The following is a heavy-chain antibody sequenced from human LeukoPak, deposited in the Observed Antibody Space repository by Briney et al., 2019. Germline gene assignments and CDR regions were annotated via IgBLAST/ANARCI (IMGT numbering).Heavy chain of an antibody. Sequence: SETLSLTCIVSSGSISSYYWSWVRQPAGKGLEWIGHIYTSESTNYNPSLKSRVTMSLDTTKNQFSLRLSSVTAADTAVYYCARVGYDSSGYYSALDYWGQGTLVTVSS. D-gene: IGHD3-22*01. CDR2: IYTSEST. V-gene: IGHV4-4*07. J-gene: IGHJ4*02. CDR3: ARVGYDSSGYYSALDY. CDR1: SGSISSYY.